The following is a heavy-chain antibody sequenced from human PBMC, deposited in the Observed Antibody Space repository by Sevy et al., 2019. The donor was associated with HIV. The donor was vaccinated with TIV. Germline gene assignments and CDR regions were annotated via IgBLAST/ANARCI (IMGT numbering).Heavy chain of an antibody. J-gene: IGHJ4*02. CDR1: GGSISSYY. V-gene: IGHV4-59*01. CDR2: IYYSGST. D-gene: IGHD3-10*01. Sequence: SGTLSLTCTVSGGSISSYYWSWIRQPPGKGLEWIGYIYYSGSTNYNPSLKSRVTISVDTSKNQFSLKLSSVTAADTAVYYCARGPPLSESEEDYYGSGSYPYWGQGTLVTVSS. CDR3: ARGPPLSESEEDYYGSGSYPY.